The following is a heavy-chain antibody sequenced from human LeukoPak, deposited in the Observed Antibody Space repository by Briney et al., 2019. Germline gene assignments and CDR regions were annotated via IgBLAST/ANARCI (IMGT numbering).Heavy chain of an antibody. D-gene: IGHD1-26*01. Sequence: RPSETLSLTCTVSGGSISTYYWSWIRQPPGKGLEWIGYIYYIGSTSYNPSLKSRVTMSLDASKNQFSLELNSVTPADTAVYYCARGGNYWPQWWFDPWGRGTLVSVSS. J-gene: IGHJ5*02. CDR3: ARGGNYWPQWWFDP. V-gene: IGHV4-59*01. CDR1: GGSISTYY. CDR2: IYYIGST.